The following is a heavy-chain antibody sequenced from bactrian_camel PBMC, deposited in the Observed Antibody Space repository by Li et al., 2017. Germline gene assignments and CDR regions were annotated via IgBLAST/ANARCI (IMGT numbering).Heavy chain of an antibody. CDR3: AADTTDSDCSDDIRANEYGS. Sequence: HVQLVESGGGSVQIGGSLTLACAASRGFDDADAEWGWFRQAPGKEREGVASINTQLGTTYYADPVKGRFTIAQDNAKDTLYLQMDSLNPEDTAMYYCAADTTDSDCSDDIRANEYGSWGHGTQVTVS. CDR2: INTQLGTT. D-gene: IGHD4*01. J-gene: IGHJ4*01. V-gene: IGHV3S63*01. CDR1: RGFDDADAE.